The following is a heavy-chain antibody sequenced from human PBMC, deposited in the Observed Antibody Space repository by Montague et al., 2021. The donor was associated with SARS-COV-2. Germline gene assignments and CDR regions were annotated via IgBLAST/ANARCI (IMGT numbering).Heavy chain of an antibody. D-gene: IGHD6-19*01. J-gene: IGHJ4*02. V-gene: IGHV2-70*11. Sequence: PALVKPTQTLTLTCTFSGFSLNTSGMYVSWIRQPPGKALEWLARIDWDDDKYYSTSLKTRLTISKDTSKNQVVLTMTNMDPVDTPTYYCARTYAPSAVAVDYWGQGTLATVSS. CDR2: IDWDDDK. CDR3: ARTYAPSAVAVDY. CDR1: GFSLNTSGMY.